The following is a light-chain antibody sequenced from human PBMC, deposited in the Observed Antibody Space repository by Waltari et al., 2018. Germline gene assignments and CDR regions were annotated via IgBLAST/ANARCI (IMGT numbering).Light chain of an antibody. CDR2: DAS. Sequence: TVLTLSPVTMSVSPGDRATLSCRAGQSVSSYIAWYQQKPGQAPRLLIYDASNRATGIPARFSGSGSGTDFTLTISSLEPEDFAVYYCQQRSNWPRTFGGGTKVEIK. CDR1: QSVSSY. CDR3: QQRSNWPRT. J-gene: IGKJ4*01. V-gene: IGKV3-11*01.